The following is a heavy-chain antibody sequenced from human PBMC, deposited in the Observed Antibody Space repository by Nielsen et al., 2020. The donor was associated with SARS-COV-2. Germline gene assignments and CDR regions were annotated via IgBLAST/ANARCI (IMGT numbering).Heavy chain of an antibody. D-gene: IGHD3-9*01. CDR3: ARGGLRYFDWLLGLDY. J-gene: IGHJ4*02. CDR1: GGSISSSGYY. CDR2: IYYSGST. V-gene: IGHV4-39*07. Sequence: SETLSLTCTVSGGSISSSGYYWGWIRQPPGKGLEWIGSIYYSGSTNYNPSLKSRVTISVDTSKNQFSLKLSSVTAADTAVYYCARGGLRYFDWLLGLDYWGQGTLVTVSS.